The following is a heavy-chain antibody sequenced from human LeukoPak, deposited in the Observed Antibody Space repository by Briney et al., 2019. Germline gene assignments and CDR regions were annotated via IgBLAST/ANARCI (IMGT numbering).Heavy chain of an antibody. CDR2: INPNSGRT. Sequence: ASVKVSYKSCGHTFTGYYTHWVRQAPGQALEWMGWINPNSGRTNYAQKFQGRVTMTRDTSSSTAYMELSRLRSDVTVVYYWARGFKYSSGWYPPVYYYYMDVWGKGPTVTVSS. CDR3: ARGFKYSSGWYPPVYYYYMDV. D-gene: IGHD6-19*01. V-gene: IGHV1-2*02. J-gene: IGHJ6*03. CDR1: GHTFTGYY.